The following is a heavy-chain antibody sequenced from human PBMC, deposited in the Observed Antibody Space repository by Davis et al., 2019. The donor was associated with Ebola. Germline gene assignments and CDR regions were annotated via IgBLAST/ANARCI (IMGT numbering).Heavy chain of an antibody. V-gene: IGHV3-64D*06. CDR1: GFTFSSYA. D-gene: IGHD3-16*01. CDR3: VKGPRSPNYDYVWGTYGAFDI. CDR2: ISSNGGST. Sequence: GESLKISCAASGFTFSSYAMSWVRQAPGKGLEYVSAISSNGGSTYYADSVKGRFTISRDNSRNTLYLQMSSLRAEDTAVYYCVKGPRSPNYDYVWGTYGAFDIWGQGTMVTVSS. J-gene: IGHJ3*02.